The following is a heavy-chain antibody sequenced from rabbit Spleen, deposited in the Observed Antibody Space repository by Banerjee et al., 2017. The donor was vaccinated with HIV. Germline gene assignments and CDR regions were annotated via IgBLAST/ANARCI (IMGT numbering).Heavy chain of an antibody. V-gene: IGHV1S45*01. Sequence: QEQLVESGGGLVQPEGSLTLTCKASGFSFSSGNDMCWVRQAPGKGLEWIACINAATAKPVYATWAKGRFTISRTSSTTVTLRMTSLTAADRATYFCARGGGGGYAYGLWGQGTLVTVS. CDR2: INAATAKP. D-gene: IGHD6-1*01. J-gene: IGHJ3*01. CDR3: ARGGGGGYAYGL. CDR1: GFSFSSGND.